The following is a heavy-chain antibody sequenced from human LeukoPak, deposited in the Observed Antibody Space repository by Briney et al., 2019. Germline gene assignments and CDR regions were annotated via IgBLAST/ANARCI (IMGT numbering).Heavy chain of an antibody. CDR1: GYTFTSYD. D-gene: IGHD2-2*01. CDR3: ARWHIVVVPAAQAYYYGMDV. CDR2: IIPILGIA. Sequence: SVKVSCKASGYTFTSYDISWVRQAPGQGLEWMGRIIPILGIANYAQKFQGRVTITADKSTSTAYMELSSLRSEDTAVYYCARWHIVVVPAAQAYYYGMDVWGQGTTVTVSS. V-gene: IGHV1-69*04. J-gene: IGHJ6*02.